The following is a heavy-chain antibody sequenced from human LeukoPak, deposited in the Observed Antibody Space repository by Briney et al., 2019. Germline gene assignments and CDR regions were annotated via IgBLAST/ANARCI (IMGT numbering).Heavy chain of an antibody. Sequence: PSETLSLTCTVSGGSISSYYWSWIRQPPGKGLEWIGYIYYSGSTNYNPSLKSRVTISVDTSKNQFSLKLSSVTAADTAVYYCARTGIAVAYDAFDIWGQGTMVTVSS. J-gene: IGHJ3*02. V-gene: IGHV4-59*01. D-gene: IGHD6-19*01. CDR1: GGSISSYY. CDR2: IYYSGST. CDR3: ARTGIAVAYDAFDI.